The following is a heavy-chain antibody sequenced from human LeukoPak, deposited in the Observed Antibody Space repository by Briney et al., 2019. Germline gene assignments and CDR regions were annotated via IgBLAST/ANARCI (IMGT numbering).Heavy chain of an antibody. CDR1: GFTFSSYA. CDR3: AKCYDSSGYYYQLIDY. V-gene: IGHV3-23*01. Sequence: GGSLRLSCAASGFTFSSYAMSWVRQAPGKGLEWASAISGSGGSTYYADSVKGRFTISRDNSKNTLYLQMNSLRAEDTAVYYCAKCYDSSGYYYQLIDYWGQGTLVTVSS. D-gene: IGHD3-22*01. J-gene: IGHJ4*02. CDR2: ISGSGGST.